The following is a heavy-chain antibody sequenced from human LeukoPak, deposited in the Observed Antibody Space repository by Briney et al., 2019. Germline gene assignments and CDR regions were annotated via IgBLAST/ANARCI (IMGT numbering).Heavy chain of an antibody. CDR3: ATDSVDRETAPVDY. J-gene: IGHJ4*02. V-gene: IGHV4-34*01. CDR1: GGSFSGYY. D-gene: IGHD5-12*01. Sequence: SETLSLTCAVSGGSFSGYYWSWIRQPPGKGLEWIGSIYHSGSTYYNPSLKSRVTISVDTSKNQFSLKLSSVTAADTAVYYCATDSVDRETAPVDYWGQGTLVTVSS. CDR2: IYHSGST.